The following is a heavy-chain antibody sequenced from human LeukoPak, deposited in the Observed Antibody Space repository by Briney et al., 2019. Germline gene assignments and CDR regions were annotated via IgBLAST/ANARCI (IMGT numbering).Heavy chain of an antibody. D-gene: IGHD2-21*02. CDR2: IYYSGST. CDR3: ARIDYCGGDCSPDYYYYMDV. J-gene: IGHJ6*03. V-gene: IGHV4-39*01. CDR1: GGSISSSSYY. Sequence: PSETLSLTCTVSGGSISSSSYYWGCIRQPPGKGREWIGSIYYSGSTYYNPSLKSRVTISVDTSNNQFSLKLRSVTAADTAVYYCARIDYCGGDCSPDYYYYMDVWGKGTTVTVSS.